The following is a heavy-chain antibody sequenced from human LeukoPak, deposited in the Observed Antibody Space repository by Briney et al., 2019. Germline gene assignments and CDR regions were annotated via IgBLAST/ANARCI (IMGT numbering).Heavy chain of an antibody. V-gene: IGHV4-59*13. CDR3: ATFSRFVPSPYDAHDI. Sequence: SETLSLTCTVSGGSISSYYWSWIRQPPGKGLEWIGYIYYSGSTNYNPSLKSRVTISVDTSKNQFSLKLSSVTAADTAVYYCATFSRFVPSPYDAHDIWGQGTMVTVSS. D-gene: IGHD2-2*01. CDR1: GGSISSYY. J-gene: IGHJ3*02. CDR2: IYYSGST.